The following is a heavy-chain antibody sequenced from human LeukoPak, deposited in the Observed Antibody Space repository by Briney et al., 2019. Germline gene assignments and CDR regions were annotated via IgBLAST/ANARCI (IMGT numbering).Heavy chain of an antibody. CDR1: GFTFDDYA. V-gene: IGHV3-9*01. Sequence: GRSLRLSCAASGFTFDDYAMHWVRQAPGKGLEWVSGISWNSGSIGYADSVKGRFTISRDNSKNTLYLQMNSLRAEDTAVYYCAKDLDVGSSSGYPDRDYWGQGTLVTVSS. CDR2: ISWNSGSI. D-gene: IGHD3-22*01. CDR3: AKDLDVGSSSGYPDRDY. J-gene: IGHJ4*02.